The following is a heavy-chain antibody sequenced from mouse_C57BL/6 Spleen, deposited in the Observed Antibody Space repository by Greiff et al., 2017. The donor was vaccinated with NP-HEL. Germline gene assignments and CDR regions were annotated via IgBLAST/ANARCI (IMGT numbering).Heavy chain of an antibody. D-gene: IGHD4-1*02. V-gene: IGHV3-6*01. Sequence: EVQRVESGPGLVKPSQSLSLTCSVTGYSITSGYYWNWIRQFPGNKLEWMGYISYDGSNNYNPSLKNRISITRDTSKNQFFLKLNSVTTEDTATYYCAREGTTGTGYWGQGTTLTVSS. CDR3: AREGTTGTGY. CDR2: ISYDGSN. CDR1: GYSITSGYY. J-gene: IGHJ2*01.